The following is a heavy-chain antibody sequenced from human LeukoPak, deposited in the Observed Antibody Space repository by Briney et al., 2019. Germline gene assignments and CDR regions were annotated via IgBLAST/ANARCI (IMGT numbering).Heavy chain of an antibody. V-gene: IGHV3-21*01. CDR2: ISSSSSYI. D-gene: IGHD6-13*01. CDR3: ARDLYSSSSADY. J-gene: IGHJ4*02. Sequence: PGGSLRLSCAASGFTSSSYSMNWVRQAPGKGLEWVSSISSSSSYIYYADSVKGRFTISRDNAKNSLYLQMNSLRAEDTAVYYCARDLYSSSSADYWGQGTLVTVSS. CDR1: GFTSSSYS.